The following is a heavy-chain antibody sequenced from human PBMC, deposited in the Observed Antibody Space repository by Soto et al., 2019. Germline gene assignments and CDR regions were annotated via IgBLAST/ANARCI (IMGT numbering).Heavy chain of an antibody. D-gene: IGHD2-15*01. CDR2: ISAYNGNT. CDR3: ARDAVPRGYCSGGSCYSESDY. V-gene: IGHV1-18*01. J-gene: IGHJ4*02. Sequence: ASLKVSCKASGYTFTSYGISWVRQAPGQGLEWMGWISAYNGNTNYAQKLQGRVTMTTDTSTSTAYMELRSLRSDDTAVYYCARDAVPRGYCSGGSCYSESDYWGQGTLVTVSS. CDR1: GYTFTSYG.